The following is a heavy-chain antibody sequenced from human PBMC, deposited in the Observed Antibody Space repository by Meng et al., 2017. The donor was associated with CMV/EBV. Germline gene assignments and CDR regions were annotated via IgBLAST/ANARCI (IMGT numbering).Heavy chain of an antibody. J-gene: IGHJ4*02. Sequence: GSLRLSCTVSGGSISSSSYYWGWIRQPPGKGLEWIGSIYYSGSTYYSPSLKSRVTISVDTSKNQFSLKLSSVTAADTAVYYCARVSLKFDYWGQGTLVTVSS. CDR2: IYYSGST. CDR3: ARVSLKFDY. CDR1: GGSISSSSYY. V-gene: IGHV4-39*07. D-gene: IGHD2-2*01.